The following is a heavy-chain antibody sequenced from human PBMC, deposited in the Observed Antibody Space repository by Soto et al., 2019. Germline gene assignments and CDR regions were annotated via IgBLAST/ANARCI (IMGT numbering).Heavy chain of an antibody. V-gene: IGHV1-18*01. J-gene: IGHJ6*02. D-gene: IGHD5-12*01. CDR1: GYTFTRSG. CDR3: AREGVAPYNYYGMDV. CDR2: ISTYNGDT. Sequence: QVQLVQSGAEVKKPGASVKVCCKASGYTFTRSGMSWVREAPGQGLEWMGWISTYNGDTNYAQTFQGRVTMTTDTSTSTVYMELRSLRSDDTAVYYCAREGVAPYNYYGMDVWGQGTPVTVSS.